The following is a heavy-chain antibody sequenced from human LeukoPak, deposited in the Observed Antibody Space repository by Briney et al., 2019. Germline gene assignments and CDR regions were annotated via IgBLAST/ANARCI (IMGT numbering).Heavy chain of an antibody. CDR2: IIPIFGTA. V-gene: IGHV1-69*05. D-gene: IGHD2-2*01. CDR3: ARVPFSSTSWWYNY. Sequence: SVKVSCKASGGTFSSYAISWVRQAPGQGLEWMGGIIPIFGTANYAQKFQGRVTITTDKSTSTAYMELSSLRSEDTAVYYCARVPFSSTSWWYNYRGQGTLVTVSS. CDR1: GGTFSSYA. J-gene: IGHJ4*02.